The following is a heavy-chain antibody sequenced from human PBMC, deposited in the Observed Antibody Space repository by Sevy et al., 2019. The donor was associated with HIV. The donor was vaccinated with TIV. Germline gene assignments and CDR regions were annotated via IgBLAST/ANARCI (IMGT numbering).Heavy chain of an antibody. D-gene: IGHD3-9*01. CDR3: ARDSDNYDILTGYYPFDY. CDR1: GYTCTSQY. Sequence: ASVKVSCKASGYTCTSQYMHWVRLAPRQGLEWMGIINPSGGSTSYAQKFQGRVTMARDTSTSTVYMELSSLRSEDTAVYFCARDSDNYDILTGYYPFDYWGQGTLVTVSS. J-gene: IGHJ4*02. CDR2: INPSGGST. V-gene: IGHV1-46*01.